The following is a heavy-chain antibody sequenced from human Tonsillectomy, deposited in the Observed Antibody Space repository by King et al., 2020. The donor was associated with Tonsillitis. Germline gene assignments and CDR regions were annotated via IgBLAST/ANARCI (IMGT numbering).Heavy chain of an antibody. CDR1: GFTFITYA. CDR3: AKCPYDFWSGGLYYAMDV. D-gene: IGHD3-3*01. Sequence: VQLVESGGGLVQPGGSLRLSCAASGFTFITYAMTWVRQAPGKGRGWVSVMRGAGAWTYHADSVKGRFTISRDNSKNTLYLQMNSLRAEDTAVYYCAKCPYDFWSGGLYYAMDVWGQGTTVTVSS. V-gene: IGHV3-23*04. J-gene: IGHJ6*02. CDR2: MRGAGAWT.